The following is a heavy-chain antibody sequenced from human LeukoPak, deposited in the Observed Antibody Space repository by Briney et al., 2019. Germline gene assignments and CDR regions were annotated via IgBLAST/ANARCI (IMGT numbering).Heavy chain of an antibody. CDR2: ISGSGGST. CDR3: ARLTGRYFDY. V-gene: IGHV3-23*01. Sequence: GGSLRLSCAASGFTFSSYAMSWVRQAPGKGLEWVSAISGSGGSTYYADSVKGRFTNSRDNSKNTLYLQMNSLRAEDTAVYYCARLTGRYFDYWGQGTLVTVSS. D-gene: IGHD3-9*01. J-gene: IGHJ4*02. CDR1: GFTFSSYA.